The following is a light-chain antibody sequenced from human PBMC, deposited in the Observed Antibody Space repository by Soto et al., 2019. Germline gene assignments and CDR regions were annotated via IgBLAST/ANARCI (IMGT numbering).Light chain of an antibody. V-gene: IGLV2-8*01. CDR3: SSHGGINNVV. Sequence: QPVLTQPPSASGSPGQSVTISCTGTSSDVGGYNYVSWYQQHPGKAPKLMIYEVTKRPSGVPDRFSGSKSGNTASLTVSGLQAEDEGDYYCSSHGGINNVVFGGGTKVTVL. CDR2: EVT. CDR1: SSDVGGYNY. J-gene: IGLJ3*02.